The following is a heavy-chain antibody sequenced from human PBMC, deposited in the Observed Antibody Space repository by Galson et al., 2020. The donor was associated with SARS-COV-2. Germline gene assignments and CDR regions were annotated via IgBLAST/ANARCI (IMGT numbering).Heavy chain of an antibody. V-gene: IGHV3-23*01. D-gene: IGHD6-13*01. CDR1: GFTFSSYA. CDR2: IGGSGGST. J-gene: IGHJ3*01. Sequence: GGSLRLSCATSGFTFSSYAMTWVRQAPGKGLEWVSAIGGSGGSTYYADSMKGRFTISRDNSKNTLYLQMNSLRAEDTAVYYCAKSRWTAAGSLYDAFDVWGQRTMVTVSS. CDR3: AKSRWTAAGSLYDAFDV.